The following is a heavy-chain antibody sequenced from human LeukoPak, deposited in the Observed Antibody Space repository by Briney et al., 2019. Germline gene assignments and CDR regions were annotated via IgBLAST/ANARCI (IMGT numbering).Heavy chain of an antibody. J-gene: IGHJ4*02. D-gene: IGHD3-10*01. Sequence: GGSLRLSCAASGFTFSDYYMSWIRQAPGKGLGWVSYISSSGSTIYEHSVQGRFTISRDNAKNSLYLQMNSLRAEDTAVYYCAREMSYYGSGTYNSFDYWGQGPLVTVSS. CDR3: AREMSYYGSGTYNSFDY. CDR1: GFTFSDYY. V-gene: IGHV3-11*01. CDR2: ISSSGSTI.